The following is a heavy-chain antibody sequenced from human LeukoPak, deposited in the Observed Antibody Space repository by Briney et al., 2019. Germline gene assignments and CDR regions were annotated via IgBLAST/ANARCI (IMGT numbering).Heavy chain of an antibody. Sequence: GGSLRLSCAASGFTFSSYWMHWVRQVPGKGLVWVARTNPGGSSITYADSVKGRFTISRDNAKNTLYLQMDGLRAEDTGVYYCARSNQADDYWGQGTLVTVSS. CDR3: ARSNQADDY. V-gene: IGHV3-74*01. CDR1: GFTFSSYW. D-gene: IGHD1-14*01. J-gene: IGHJ4*02. CDR2: TNPGGSSI.